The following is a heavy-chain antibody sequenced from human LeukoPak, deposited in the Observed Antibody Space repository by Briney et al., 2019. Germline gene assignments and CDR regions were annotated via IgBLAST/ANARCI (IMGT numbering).Heavy chain of an antibody. CDR1: GGSTSSYY. CDR3: ARATYTYGGKGSAFDY. D-gene: IGHD4-23*01. J-gene: IGHJ4*02. V-gene: IGHV4-4*07. Sequence: PSETLSLTCTVSGGSTSSYYWSWIRQPAGKGLEWIGRIYTSGSTNYNPSLKSRVTMSVDTSKNQFSLKLSSVTAADTAVYYCARATYTYGGKGSAFDYWGQGTLVTVSS. CDR2: IYTSGST.